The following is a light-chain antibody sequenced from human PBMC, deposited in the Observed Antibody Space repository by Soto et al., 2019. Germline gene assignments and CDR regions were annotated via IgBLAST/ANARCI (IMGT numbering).Light chain of an antibody. CDR3: MQALQTPWT. CDR2: LGS. Sequence: DIVMTQSPLSLPVTPGEPASISCRSSQSLLHSNGYNYLDWYLQKPGQSPQLLIYLGSNRASGVPDRFRGSGSGTDFTLKISRVEAEDVGVYYCMQALQTPWTFGQGTKVKIK. J-gene: IGKJ1*01. V-gene: IGKV2-28*01. CDR1: QSLLHSNGYNY.